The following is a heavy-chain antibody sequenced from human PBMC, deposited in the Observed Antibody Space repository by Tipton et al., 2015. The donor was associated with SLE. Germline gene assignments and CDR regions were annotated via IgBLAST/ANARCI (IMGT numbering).Heavy chain of an antibody. Sequence: TLSLTCTVSGGSISSYYLSWIRQAPGKGLEWIGYIYYSGTTNYNPSLESRVTISVDTSKNQFSLNLSSVTAADTAVYYCARGDSSSWYAFDIWGQGTMVTGSS. V-gene: IGHV4-59*01. D-gene: IGHD6-13*01. CDR3: ARGDSSSWYAFDI. CDR1: GGSISSYY. J-gene: IGHJ3*02. CDR2: IYYSGTT.